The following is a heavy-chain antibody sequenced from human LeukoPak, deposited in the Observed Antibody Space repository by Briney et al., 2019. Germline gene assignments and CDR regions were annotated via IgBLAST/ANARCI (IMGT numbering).Heavy chain of an antibody. V-gene: IGHV4-31*03. J-gene: IGHJ4*02. CDR3: AREAVRGPNYFDY. CDR2: IYYSGST. Sequence: SQTLSLTCTVSGGSISSGGYYWSWIRQHPGKGLEWIGYIYYSGSTYYNPSLKSRVTISVDTSKNLFSLKLGSVTAADTAVYYCAREAVRGPNYFDYWGQGTLVTVSS. CDR1: GGSISSGGYY. D-gene: IGHD3-16*01.